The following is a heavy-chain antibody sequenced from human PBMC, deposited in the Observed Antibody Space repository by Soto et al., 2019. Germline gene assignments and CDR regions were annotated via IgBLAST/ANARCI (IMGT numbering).Heavy chain of an antibody. CDR1: GFTFSSYA. D-gene: IGHD3-3*01. V-gene: IGHV3-30-3*01. Sequence: GGSLRLSCAASGFTFSSYAMHWVRQAPGKGLEWVAVISYDGSNKYYADSVKGRFTISRDNSKNTLYLQMNSLRAGDTAVYYCARDAYYDFWSGYYNHYGMDVWGQGTTVTVSS. CDR2: ISYDGSNK. CDR3: ARDAYYDFWSGYYNHYGMDV. J-gene: IGHJ6*02.